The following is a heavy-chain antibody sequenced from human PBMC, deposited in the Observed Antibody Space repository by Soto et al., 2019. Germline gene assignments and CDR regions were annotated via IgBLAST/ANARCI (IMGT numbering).Heavy chain of an antibody. CDR3: AREGGYSSSWRHHYYYYGMDV. J-gene: IGHJ6*02. CDR2: TYYRSKWYN. D-gene: IGHD6-13*01. Sequence: SQTLSLTCAISGDSVSSNSAAWNWIRQSPSRGLEWLGRTYYRSKWYNDYAVSVKSRITINQDTSKNQLSLQLNSVTPEDTAVYYCAREGGYSSSWRHHYYYYGMDVWGQGTTVTVSS. CDR1: GDSVSSNSAA. V-gene: IGHV6-1*01.